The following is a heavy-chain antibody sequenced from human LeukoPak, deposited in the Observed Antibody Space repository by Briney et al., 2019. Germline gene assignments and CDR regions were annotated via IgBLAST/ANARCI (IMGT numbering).Heavy chain of an antibody. V-gene: IGHV4-34*01. CDR1: GGSFSGYY. CDR2: INHSGST. Sequence: SETLSLTCAVYGGSFSGYYWNWIRQPPGKGLEWIGEINHSGSTNYNPSLKSRVTISVDTSKNQFSLKLSSVTAADTAVYYCARSGGSEDFDYWGQGTLVTVSS. J-gene: IGHJ4*02. CDR3: ARSGGSEDFDY. D-gene: IGHD2-15*01.